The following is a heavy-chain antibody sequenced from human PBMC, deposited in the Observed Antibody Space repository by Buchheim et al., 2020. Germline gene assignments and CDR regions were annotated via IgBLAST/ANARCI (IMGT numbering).Heavy chain of an antibody. CDR2: IYHSGST. V-gene: IGHV4-34*01. Sequence: QVQLQQWGAGLLKPSETLSLTCAVYGGSFSGYYWSWIRQPPGKGLEWIGYIYHSGSTYYNPSLKSRVTISVDRSKNQFSLKLSSVTAADTAVYYCARAGEITSGSYSFDYWGQGTL. CDR1: GGSFSGYY. D-gene: IGHD1-26*01. J-gene: IGHJ4*02. CDR3: ARAGEITSGSYSFDY.